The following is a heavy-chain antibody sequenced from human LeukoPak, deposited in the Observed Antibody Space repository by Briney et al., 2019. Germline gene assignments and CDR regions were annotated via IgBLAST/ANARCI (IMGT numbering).Heavy chain of an antibody. CDR1: GFTFSSYG. D-gene: IGHD2-8*01. Sequence: GGSLRLSCAASGFTFSSYGMHWVRQAPGKGLEWVAFIRYDGSNKYYADSVKGQFTISRDNSKNTLYLQMNSLRAEDTAVYYCATLNPVWDAFDIWGQGTMVTVSS. CDR3: ATLNPVWDAFDI. CDR2: IRYDGSNK. V-gene: IGHV3-30*02. J-gene: IGHJ3*02.